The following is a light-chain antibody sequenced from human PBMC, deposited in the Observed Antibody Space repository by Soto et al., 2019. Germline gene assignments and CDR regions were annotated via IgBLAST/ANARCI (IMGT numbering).Light chain of an antibody. V-gene: IGKV3-20*01. CDR3: QQYGSSVT. CDR2: GAS. Sequence: EIVLTQSPGTLSLSPGERATLSCRASQSVSSSYLAWYQQKPGQAPRLLIYGASSRATGIPDRFSGSGSGTDFTLTSSRLEPEDFAVYYCQQYGSSVTFGQGTKVEIK. J-gene: IGKJ1*01. CDR1: QSVSSSY.